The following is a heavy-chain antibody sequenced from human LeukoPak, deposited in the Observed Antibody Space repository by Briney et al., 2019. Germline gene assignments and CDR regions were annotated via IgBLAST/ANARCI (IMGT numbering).Heavy chain of an antibody. V-gene: IGHV1-69*13. J-gene: IGHJ6*03. CDR1: GYSFSGYG. Sequence: SVKVSCKASGYSFSGYGMLWVRQAPRQGLEWMGGIIPIFGTANYAQKFQGRVTITADESTSTAYMELSSLRSEDTAVYYCASVPNYGSGSDPGGPLNHYYYYMDVWGKGTTVTISS. CDR2: IIPIFGTA. CDR3: ASVPNYGSGSDPGGPLNHYYYYMDV. D-gene: IGHD3-10*01.